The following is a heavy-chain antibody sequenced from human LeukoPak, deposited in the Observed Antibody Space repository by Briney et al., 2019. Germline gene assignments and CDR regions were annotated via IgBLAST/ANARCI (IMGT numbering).Heavy chain of an antibody. CDR1: GFTFSSYA. V-gene: IGHV3-48*01. D-gene: IGHD1/OR15-1a*01. J-gene: IGHJ4*02. CDR2: IGSSSSSI. Sequence: GGSLRLSCAASGFTFSSYAMSWVRQAPGKGLEWVSCIGSSSSSIYYADSVKGRFTISRDNAKYSLYLQMNSLRAEDTAIYYCARAPPQQAFLFDYWGQGTLVTVSS. CDR3: ARAPPQQAFLFDY.